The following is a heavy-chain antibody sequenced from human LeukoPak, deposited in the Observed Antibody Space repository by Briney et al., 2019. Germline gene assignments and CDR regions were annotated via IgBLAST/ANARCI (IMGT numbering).Heavy chain of an antibody. CDR2: ISSDVSRQ. Sequence: GGSLRLSCAASGFTFSSLAMHWVRQAPGKGLEWVAVISSDVSRQYYADSVKGRFTISKDNAKNTVYLQMNSLRAEDTAVYYCVSFYETYWGRGTLVTVSS. V-gene: IGHV3-30*04. CDR3: VSFYETY. J-gene: IGHJ4*02. CDR1: GFTFSSLA. D-gene: IGHD2/OR15-2a*01.